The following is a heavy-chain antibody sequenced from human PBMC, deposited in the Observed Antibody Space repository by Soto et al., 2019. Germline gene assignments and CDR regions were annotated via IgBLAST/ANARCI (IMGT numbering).Heavy chain of an antibody. CDR2: IWYDGSNK. CDR3: ARESRWRGYSYGKDAFEI. D-gene: IGHD5-18*01. V-gene: IGHV3-33*01. CDR1: GFTFSSYG. J-gene: IGHJ3*02. Sequence: QVQLVESGGGVVQPGRSLRLSCAASGFTFSSYGMHWVRQAPGKGLEWVAVIWYDGSNKYYADSVKGRFTISRDNSKNTRYLQMNSLRAEDTAVYYCARESRWRGYSYGKDAFEIWGQGTMVTVSS.